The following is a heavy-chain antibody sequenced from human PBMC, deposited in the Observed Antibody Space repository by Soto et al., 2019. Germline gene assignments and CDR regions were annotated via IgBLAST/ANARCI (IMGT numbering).Heavy chain of an antibody. V-gene: IGHV3-11*01. D-gene: IGHD2-15*01. Sequence: GGSLRLSCAASGFTFTDYYMSWIRQAPGKGLEWVSYIGGTGRTIYYADSVKGRFTISRDNAKNSVYLQMNSLRAEDTAVYYCARVIRPGYCSGGTCYYFDYWGQGTLVTVSS. CDR1: GFTFTDYY. CDR3: ARVIRPGYCSGGTCYYFDY. CDR2: IGGTGRTI. J-gene: IGHJ4*02.